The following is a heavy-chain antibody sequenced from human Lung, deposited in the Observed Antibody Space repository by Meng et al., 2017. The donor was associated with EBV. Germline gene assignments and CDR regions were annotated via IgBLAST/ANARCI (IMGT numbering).Heavy chain of an antibody. CDR3: ARDLSGRFDP. V-gene: IGHV3-30*03. Sequence: QGRGGGAGGGGVRPGRCLGLAWAASGLTFSGYGMFWVRQAPGKGPEWVAILPSDGGNTYYSDSVKGRFTISRDNSKKTLYLQMNSLRAEDTAVYYCARDLSGRFDPWGQGTLVTVSS. CDR2: LPSDGGNT. D-gene: IGHD1-26*01. J-gene: IGHJ5*02. CDR1: GLTFSGYG.